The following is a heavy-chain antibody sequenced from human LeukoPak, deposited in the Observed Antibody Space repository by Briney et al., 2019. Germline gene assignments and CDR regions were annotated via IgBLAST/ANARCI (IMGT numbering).Heavy chain of an antibody. CDR2: IYYSGST. CDR1: GGSISSYY. V-gene: IGHV4-59*01. CDR3: ARAPQYYDILTGYYMRAFGI. D-gene: IGHD3-9*01. Sequence: PSETLSLTCTVSGGSISSYYWSWIRQPPGKGLEWIGYIYYSGSTNYNPSLKSRVTISVDTSKSQFSLKLSSVTAADTAVYYCARAPQYYDILTGYYMRAFGIWGQGTMVTVSS. J-gene: IGHJ3*02.